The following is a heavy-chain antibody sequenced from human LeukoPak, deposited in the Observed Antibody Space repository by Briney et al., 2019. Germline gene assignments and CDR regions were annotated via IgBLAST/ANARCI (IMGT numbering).Heavy chain of an antibody. CDR2: IGGSGVTT. J-gene: IGHJ4*02. CDR1: GFTFSNYA. V-gene: IGHV3-23*01. CDR3: AKTPTFDY. Sequence: GGSLRLSCEASGFTFSNYAMSWVRQAPGKGLEWVSTIGGSGVTTYYADSVKGRFTISRDNSKNTLYLQMNSLSAEDTAVYYCAKTPTFDYWGQGTLVTVSP.